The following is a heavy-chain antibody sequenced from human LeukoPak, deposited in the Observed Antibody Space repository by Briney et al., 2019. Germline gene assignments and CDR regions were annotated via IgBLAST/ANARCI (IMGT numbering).Heavy chain of an antibody. J-gene: IGHJ4*02. D-gene: IGHD2-2*01. Sequence: GGSLRLSCAASGFTFSSYAMSWVRQAPGKGLEWVSAISGSGGGTYYADSVKGRFTISRDNSKNTLYLQMNSLRAEDTAVYYCARITYPFWPAAIERGGYFDYWGQGTLVTVSS. V-gene: IGHV3-23*01. CDR1: GFTFSSYA. CDR2: ISGSGGGT. CDR3: ARITYPFWPAAIERGGYFDY.